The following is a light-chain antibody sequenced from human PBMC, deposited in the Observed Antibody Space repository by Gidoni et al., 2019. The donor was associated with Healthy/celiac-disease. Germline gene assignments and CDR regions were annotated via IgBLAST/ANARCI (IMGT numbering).Light chain of an antibody. J-gene: IGKJ1*01. CDR1: PSVSSY. Sequence: DIVLTQSPATLSLSPGERATLSCRASPSVSSYLAWYQQKPGQAPRLLIYDASNRAPGIPARFSGSGSGTDFTLTISSLEPEDFAVYYCQQRSNWPPWTFGQGTKVEIK. CDR2: DAS. CDR3: QQRSNWPPWT. V-gene: IGKV3-11*01.